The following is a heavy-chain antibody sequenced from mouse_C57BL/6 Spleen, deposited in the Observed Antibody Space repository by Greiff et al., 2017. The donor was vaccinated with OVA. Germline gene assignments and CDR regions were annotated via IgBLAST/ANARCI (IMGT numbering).Heavy chain of an antibody. CDR3: ARGGYDYDGAWFAY. Sequence: EVQVVESGPGLVKPSQSLSLTCSVTGYSITSGYYWTWIRQFPGNKLEWMGYISYDGSNNYNPSLKNRISITRDPSKNQFFLKLNSVTTEDTATYYCARGGYDYDGAWFAYWGQGTLVTVSA. CDR2: ISYDGSN. D-gene: IGHD2-4*01. J-gene: IGHJ3*01. CDR1: GYSITSGYY. V-gene: IGHV3-6*01.